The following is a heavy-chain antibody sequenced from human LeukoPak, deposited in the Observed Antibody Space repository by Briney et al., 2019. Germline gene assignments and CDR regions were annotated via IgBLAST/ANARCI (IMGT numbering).Heavy chain of an antibody. CDR1: GYTFTSYY. D-gene: IGHD4-17*01. V-gene: IGHV1-18*04. J-gene: IGHJ6*03. CDR3: ARVAVPSTYYYYMDV. Sequence: ASVKVSCKASGYTFTSYYMHWVRQAPGQGLEWMGWISAYNGNTNYAQKLQGRVTMTTDTTTSTAYMELRSLRSDDTAVYYCARVAVPSTYYYYMDVWGKGTTVTISS. CDR2: ISAYNGNT.